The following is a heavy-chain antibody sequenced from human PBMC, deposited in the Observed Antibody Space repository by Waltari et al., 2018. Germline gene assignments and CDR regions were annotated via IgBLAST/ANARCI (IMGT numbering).Heavy chain of an antibody. CDR2: MKSKTQGGTI. Sequence: LLVESGGGLIKPGGSLTLSCAASGFTFSNAWMSWVRQAPGKGVEWGGQMKSKTQGGTIDYAAHVTGRFTISRDDSKNTLYLQMNSLKTEDTAVYYCTGTAWLIAGLDVWGQGTTVTVSS. J-gene: IGHJ6*02. CDR3: TGTAWLIAGLDV. V-gene: IGHV3-15*01. D-gene: IGHD6-19*01. CDR1: GFTFSNAW.